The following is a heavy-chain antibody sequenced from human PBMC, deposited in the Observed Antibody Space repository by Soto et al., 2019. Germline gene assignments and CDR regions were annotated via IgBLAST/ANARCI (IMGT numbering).Heavy chain of an antibody. CDR2: FDPEDGET. CDR1: VYTLTDLS. V-gene: IGHV1-24*01. D-gene: IGHD3-9*01. Sequence: ASAELCCKVSVYTLTDLSIHWARQAPGKGLEWMGGFDPEDGETIYAQKFQGRVTMTEDTSTDTAYMELSSLRSEDTAVYYCATAYYDILTGYSPFDYWGQGTLVTVSS. J-gene: IGHJ4*02. CDR3: ATAYYDILTGYSPFDY.